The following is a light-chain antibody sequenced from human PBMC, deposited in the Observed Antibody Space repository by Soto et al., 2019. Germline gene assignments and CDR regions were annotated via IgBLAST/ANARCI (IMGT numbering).Light chain of an antibody. CDR3: SSLTSSTTYV. V-gene: IGLV2-18*02. CDR2: EVS. Sequence: QSVLTQPPSVSGSPGQSVAVSCTGTSSDVGSYNRVSWYQQPPGTAPKLMVYEVSNWPSGVPDRFSGSKSGNTASLTISGLQAEDEADYYCSSLTSSTTYVFGTGTKVTVL. J-gene: IGLJ1*01. CDR1: SSDVGSYNR.